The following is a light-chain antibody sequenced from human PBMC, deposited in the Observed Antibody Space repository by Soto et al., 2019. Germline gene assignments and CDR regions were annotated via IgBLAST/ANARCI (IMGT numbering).Light chain of an antibody. CDR2: DAS. CDR3: QRRAHMSCT. Sequence: EIVLTQSPATLSLSPGERATLSCRASQSVSSYLVWYQQKPGQAPRVLISDASNRATGIPAKFSGNGSGTDFPPNIRSLRPEDFAVFFCQRRAHMSCTFCGGTKVEIK. J-gene: IGKJ4*01. V-gene: IGKV3-11*01. CDR1: QSVSSY.